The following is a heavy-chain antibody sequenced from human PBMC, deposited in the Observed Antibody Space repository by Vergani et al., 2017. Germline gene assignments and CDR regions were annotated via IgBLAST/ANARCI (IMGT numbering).Heavy chain of an antibody. J-gene: IGHJ4*02. Sequence: AQLAESGGGRVQPGRSLRLSCAASGFTFSSYAMSWVRQAPGKGLEWVSAISGSGGSTYYADSVKGRFTISRDNSKNTLYLQMNSLRAEDTAVYYCAKDVFGEPYFDYWGQGTLVTVSS. CDR1: GFTFSSYA. D-gene: IGHD3-10*02. CDR2: ISGSGGST. CDR3: AKDVFGEPYFDY. V-gene: IGHV3-23*04.